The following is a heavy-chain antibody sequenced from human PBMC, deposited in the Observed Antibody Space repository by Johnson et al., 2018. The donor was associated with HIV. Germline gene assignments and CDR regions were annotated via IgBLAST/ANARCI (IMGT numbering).Heavy chain of an antibody. CDR2: IGTAGDT. V-gene: IGHV3-13*01. CDR1: GFTVSSYD. CDR3: AREWSNSRWTYTFDI. Sequence: EVQLVESGGGLVQPGGSLRLSCAASGFTVSSYDMHWVRQATGKGLEWVSAIGTAGDTYYRGSVKGRFTISRENAKNSLYLQMNSLRAGDTAVYYCAREWSNSRWTYTFDIWGQGTMVTVSS. J-gene: IGHJ3*02. D-gene: IGHD6-13*01.